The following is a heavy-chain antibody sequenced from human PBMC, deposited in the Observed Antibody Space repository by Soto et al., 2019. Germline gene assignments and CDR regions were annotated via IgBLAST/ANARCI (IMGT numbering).Heavy chain of an antibody. CDR1: GGSFSDYK. D-gene: IGHD4-17*01. V-gene: IGHV4-34*01. CDR3: AGGPDYGDYDA. CDR2: IRHNGDT. J-gene: IGHJ5*02. Sequence: SKTLSLTCVVSGGSFSDYKWTWIRQSPEKGLEWIGEIRHNGDTNSKPSLRSRLTMSLDTSKNQFSLHLSSVTSADTAVYFCAGGPDYGDYDAWGQGTLVTVSS.